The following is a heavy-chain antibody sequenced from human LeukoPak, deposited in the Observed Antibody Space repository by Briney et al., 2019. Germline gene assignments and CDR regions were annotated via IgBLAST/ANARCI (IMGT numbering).Heavy chain of an antibody. D-gene: IGHD4-17*01. V-gene: IGHV4-30-4*01. CDR2: IYYSGST. J-gene: IGHJ3*02. Sequence: SQTLSLTCTVSGGSISSGDYYWSWIRQPPGKGLEWIGYIYYSGSTYYNPSLKSRVTISVDTSKNQFSLKLSSVTAADTAAYYCATSYGDYAAAFDIWGQGTMVTVSS. CDR3: ATSYGDYAAAFDI. CDR1: GGSISSGDYY.